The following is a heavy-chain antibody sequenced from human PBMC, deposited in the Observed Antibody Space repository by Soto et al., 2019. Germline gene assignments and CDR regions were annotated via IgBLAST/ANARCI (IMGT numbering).Heavy chain of an antibody. Sequence: SETLSLTCTVSGDSISSYYWNWIRQPPGKGLEWIGYIYHSGSTNYNPSLKSRVTISVDTSKNQFSLELSSVTAADTAVYYCARGPGWSDEYFQDWGQGTMVTVSS. CDR2: IYHSGST. V-gene: IGHV4-59*01. CDR1: GDSISSYY. J-gene: IGHJ1*01. CDR3: ARGPGWSDEYFQD. D-gene: IGHD3-3*01.